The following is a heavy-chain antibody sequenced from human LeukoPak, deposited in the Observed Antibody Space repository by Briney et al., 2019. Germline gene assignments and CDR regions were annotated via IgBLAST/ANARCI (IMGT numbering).Heavy chain of an antibody. CDR2: INHSGST. D-gene: IGHD3-10*01. V-gene: IGHV4-34*01. Sequence: SETLSLTCAVYGGSFSGYYWSWIRQPPGKGLEWIGEINHSGSTNYNPSLKSRVTISVDTSKNQFSLKLSSVTAADTAVNYCARGRSYYGSGDTFDYWGQGTLVTVSS. CDR3: ARGRSYYGSGDTFDY. CDR1: GGSFSGYY. J-gene: IGHJ4*02.